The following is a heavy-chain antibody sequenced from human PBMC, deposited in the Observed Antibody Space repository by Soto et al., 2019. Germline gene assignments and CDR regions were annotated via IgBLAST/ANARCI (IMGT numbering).Heavy chain of an antibody. CDR2: ISSSSSYT. CDR1: GFTFSDYY. CDR3: ARVEAARSVYYYYGMDV. J-gene: IGHJ6*02. Sequence: PGGSLRLSCAASGFTFSDYYMSWIRQAPGKGLEWVSYISSSSSYTNYADSVKGRFTISRDNAKNSLYLQMNSLRAEDTAVYYCARVEAARSVYYYYGMDVWGRGTTVTVSS. V-gene: IGHV3-11*06. D-gene: IGHD6-6*01.